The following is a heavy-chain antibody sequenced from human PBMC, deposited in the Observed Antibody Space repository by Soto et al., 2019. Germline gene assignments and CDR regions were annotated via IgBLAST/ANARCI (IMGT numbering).Heavy chain of an antibody. CDR1: GRAISGSF. J-gene: IGHJ4*02. CDR2: IHSSGST. CDR3: ARYCSGGGCSSKSLDY. D-gene: IGHD2-15*01. Sequence: SXTCTVSGRAISGSFWNWVRQPPGRGLEWIGYIHSSGSTSYNPSLKSRVTISVDTSKNQLSLKLSSVTAADTAIYYCARYCSGGGCSSKSLDYWGQGALVTVSS. V-gene: IGHV4-59*01.